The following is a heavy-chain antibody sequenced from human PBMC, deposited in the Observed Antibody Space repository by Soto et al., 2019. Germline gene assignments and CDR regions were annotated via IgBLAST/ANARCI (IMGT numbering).Heavy chain of an antibody. CDR3: ARDGDPYDYGDFEATDY. CDR1: GFTFSSYS. V-gene: IGHV3-21*01. Sequence: EVQLVESGGGLVQPGGSLRLSCAASGFTFSSYSMNWVRQAPGKGLEWVSSISSSSSYIYYADSVKGRFTISRDNAKNSLYLQMNSLRAEDTAVYYCARDGDPYDYGDFEATDYWGQGTLVTVSS. D-gene: IGHD4-17*01. CDR2: ISSSSSYI. J-gene: IGHJ4*02.